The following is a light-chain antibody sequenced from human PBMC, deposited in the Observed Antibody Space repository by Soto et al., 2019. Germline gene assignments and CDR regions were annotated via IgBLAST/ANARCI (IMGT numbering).Light chain of an antibody. V-gene: IGKV1-39*01. CDR1: QSVSNF. CDR2: AAS. CDR3: QQTFSNLWT. J-gene: IGKJ1*01. Sequence: IQMTHSPSSLSASIGDRVTITCRASQSVSNFLHWYQQKPGKAPKLLIFAASNLQSGVPSRFSGSGSGTDFTLTISSLYPEDFATYYCQQTFSNLWTFGQGTQVDIK.